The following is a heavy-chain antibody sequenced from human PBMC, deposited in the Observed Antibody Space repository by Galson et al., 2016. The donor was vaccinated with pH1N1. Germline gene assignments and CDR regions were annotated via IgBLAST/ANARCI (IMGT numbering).Heavy chain of an antibody. CDR2: IIPIFNTV. CDR1: GGTFGSYG. CDR3: AREDYYDTDLSDWYFDL. D-gene: IGHD3-22*01. V-gene: IGHV1-69*13. Sequence: SVKVSCKASGGTFGSYGINWVRQAPGHGLEWMGGIIPIFNTVKYAQNFQGRVTITADESTTTAYMELSSLRSEDTAMYYCAREDYYDTDLSDWYFDLWGRGTLLTVSS. J-gene: IGHJ2*01.